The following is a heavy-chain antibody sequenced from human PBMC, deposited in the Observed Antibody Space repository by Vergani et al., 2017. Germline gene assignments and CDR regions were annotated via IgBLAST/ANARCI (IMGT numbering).Heavy chain of an antibody. CDR1: EYSFGNYW. CDR2: IYSADSDT. D-gene: IGHD1-1*01. Sequence: EVELVQSGPEMRKPGESLKISCNGSEYSFGNYWIGGVRQMPGKGLEWMGIIYSADSDTRYSPSFQGQVTISADKSISTAFLQWDSLKASDTALYYCARHTTYTDSWGQGTLVTVSS. J-gene: IGHJ4*02. V-gene: IGHV5-51*01. CDR3: ARHTTYTDS.